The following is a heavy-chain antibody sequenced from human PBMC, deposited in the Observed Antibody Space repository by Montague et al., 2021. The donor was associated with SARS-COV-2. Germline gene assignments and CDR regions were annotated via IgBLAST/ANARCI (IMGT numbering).Heavy chain of an antibody. CDR3: ARAVSVRGAVNWFDS. D-gene: IGHD3-10*01. J-gene: IGHJ5*01. CDR1: GGSMSDHY. V-gene: IGHV4-59*11. CDR2: IYYSGGI. Sequence: SETLSLTCTVYGGSMSDHYWAWIRQPPGKGLEWLAYIYYSGGINSNASLKSRVSMSVDTSKNQFSLKLTSVTAADTAVYYCARAVSVRGAVNWFDSWGQGTLVTVSS.